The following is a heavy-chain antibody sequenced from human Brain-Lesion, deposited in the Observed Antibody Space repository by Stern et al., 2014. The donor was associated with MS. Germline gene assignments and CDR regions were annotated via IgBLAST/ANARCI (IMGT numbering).Heavy chain of an antibody. V-gene: IGHV1-69*04. Sequence: QVQPVQSGAELKNPGSSLKVSCKASGRTFITYSVSWVLQAPGQGLELMGKIIPILGGANDAPKFQGRVTITADKFTGTAYMEVTSLRSEDTAIYYGTTSPYGLDACGQGTTVTVSS. D-gene: IGHD1-14*01. CDR2: IIPILGGA. CDR3: TTSPYGLDA. J-gene: IGHJ6*02. CDR1: GRTFITYS.